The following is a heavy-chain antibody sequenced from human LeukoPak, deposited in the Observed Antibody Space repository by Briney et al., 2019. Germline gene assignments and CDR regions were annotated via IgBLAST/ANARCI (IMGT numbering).Heavy chain of an antibody. D-gene: IGHD3-10*01. CDR2: ITESGDNT. Sequence: PGGSLRLSCAASAFTFPTYGMIWVRQAPGKGLEWVSSITESGDNTYYADSMKGRFTISRDNSKNTLYLQMNSLRAEDTAVYYCAAKTRLSAVTSYYYVDVWGKGTTATVSS. CDR3: AAKTRLSAVTSYYYVDV. V-gene: IGHV3-23*01. J-gene: IGHJ6*03. CDR1: AFTFPTYG.